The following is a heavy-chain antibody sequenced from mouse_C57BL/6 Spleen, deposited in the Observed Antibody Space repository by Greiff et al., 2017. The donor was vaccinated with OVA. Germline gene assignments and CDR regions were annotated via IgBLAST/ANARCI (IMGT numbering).Heavy chain of an antibody. J-gene: IGHJ2*01. V-gene: IGHV1-61*01. CDR3: ARESYRAYFDY. D-gene: IGHD2-14*01. CDR2: IYPPVSKT. CDR1: GYTFTSYW. Sequence: QVQLKQPGAELVRPGSSVKLSCKASGYTFTSYWRDWGKRRPGQGLEWIGTIYPPVSKTNYNQKFKDKATLTVDKSASTAYMQLSSLTSEDSAVYYCARESYRAYFDYWGQGTTLTVSS.